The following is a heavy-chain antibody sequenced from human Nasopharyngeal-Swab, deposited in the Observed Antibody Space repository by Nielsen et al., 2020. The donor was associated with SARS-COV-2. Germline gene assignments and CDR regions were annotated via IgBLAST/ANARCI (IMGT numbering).Heavy chain of an antibody. J-gene: IGHJ6*03. V-gene: IGHV4-30-4*08. D-gene: IGHD2-2*01. CDR1: GGSISSGDYC. Sequence: SETLSLTCTVSGGSISSGDYCWTWIRQPPGKGLEWIGYIFYSGTTYYNPSLKSRVTISLDTSKNQFSLKLSSVTAADTAVYYCARESSSDIVVVPAASGGAGGTNYYYYMDVWGKGTTVTVSS. CDR3: ARESSSDIVVVPAASGGAGGTNYYYYMDV. CDR2: IFYSGTT.